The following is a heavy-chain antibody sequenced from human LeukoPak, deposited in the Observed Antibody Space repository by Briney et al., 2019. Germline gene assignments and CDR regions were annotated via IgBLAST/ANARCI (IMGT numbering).Heavy chain of an antibody. Sequence: PSETLSLTCTVSGGSISSYYWSWIRQPPGEGLEWIGYIYYSGSTNYNPSLKSRVTISVDTSKNQFSLKLSSVTAADTAVYYCARLNSYGYAVNSWGQGTLVTVSS. J-gene: IGHJ4*02. CDR1: GGSISSYY. CDR3: ARLNSYGYAVNS. CDR2: IYYSGST. D-gene: IGHD5-18*01. V-gene: IGHV4-59*08.